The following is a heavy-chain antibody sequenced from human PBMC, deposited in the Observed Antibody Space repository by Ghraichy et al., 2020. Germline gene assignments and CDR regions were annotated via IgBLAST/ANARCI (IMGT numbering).Heavy chain of an antibody. CDR2: ISGSGGST. J-gene: IGHJ4*02. Sequence: GGSLRLSCAASGFTFSSYAMSWVRQAPGKGLEWVSAISGSGGSTYYADSVKGRFTISRDNSKNTLYLQMNSLRAEDTAVYYCAKGADLLWFGELAYIDYWGQGTLVTVSS. CDR3: AKGADLLWFGELAYIDY. V-gene: IGHV3-23*01. CDR1: GFTFSSYA. D-gene: IGHD3-10*01.